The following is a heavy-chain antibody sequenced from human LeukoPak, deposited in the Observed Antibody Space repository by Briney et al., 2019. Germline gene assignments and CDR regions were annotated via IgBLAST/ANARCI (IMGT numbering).Heavy chain of an antibody. CDR2: INPNSGGT. J-gene: IGHJ4*02. CDR1: GYTFTGYY. D-gene: IGHD3-22*01. CDR3: ARSSTYYYDRSGYYTIDY. V-gene: IGHV1-2*06. Sequence: ASVEVSCKASGYTFTGYYMHWVRQAPGQGLEWMGRINPNSGGTNYAQKFQGRVTMTRDTSISTAYMELSRLRSDDTAVYYCARSSTYYYDRSGYYTIDYWGQGTLVTVSS.